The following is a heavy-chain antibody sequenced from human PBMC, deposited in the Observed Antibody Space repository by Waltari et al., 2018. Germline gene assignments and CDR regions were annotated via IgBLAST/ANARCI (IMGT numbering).Heavy chain of an antibody. Sequence: QVQLVQSGAEVKKPGSAVKVSCKASGGTFSSYAIRWVRPPPGQGLEWMGGIIPIFGTANYAQKFQGRVTITTDESTSTAYMELSSLRSEDTAVYYCARYSSGWPPYYFDYWGQGTLVTVSS. CDR2: IIPIFGTA. V-gene: IGHV1-69*05. CDR1: GGTFSSYA. J-gene: IGHJ4*02. CDR3: ARYSSGWPPYYFDY. D-gene: IGHD6-19*01.